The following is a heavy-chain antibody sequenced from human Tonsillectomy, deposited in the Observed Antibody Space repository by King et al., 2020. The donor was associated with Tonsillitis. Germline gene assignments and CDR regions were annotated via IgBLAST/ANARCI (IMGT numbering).Heavy chain of an antibody. CDR2: IYYSGST. CDR1: GGSISSSSYY. D-gene: IGHD1-1*01. Sequence: VQLQESGPGLVKPSETLSLTCTVSGGSISSSSYYWGWIRQPPGQGLEWIGSIYYSGSTYYNPSLKSRVTIPVDTSKNQFSLKLSSVTAADTAVYYCARERSLSATGWGQGTLVTVSS. V-gene: IGHV4-39*01. J-gene: IGHJ4*02. CDR3: ARERSLSATG.